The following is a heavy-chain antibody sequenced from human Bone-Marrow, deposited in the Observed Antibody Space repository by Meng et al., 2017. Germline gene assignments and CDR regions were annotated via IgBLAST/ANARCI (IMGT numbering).Heavy chain of an antibody. Sequence: HVQLVEYGSELKKPGASVKVSCKVSEYTFTSYARNWVRQAPGQGLEWMGWINTNTGNPTYAQGFTGRFVFSLDTSVSTAYLQISSLKAEDTAVYYCARDGVDTAFDYWGQGTLVTVSS. CDR3: ARDGVDTAFDY. J-gene: IGHJ4*02. V-gene: IGHV7-4-1*02. CDR2: INTNTGNP. CDR1: EYTFTSYA. D-gene: IGHD5-18*01.